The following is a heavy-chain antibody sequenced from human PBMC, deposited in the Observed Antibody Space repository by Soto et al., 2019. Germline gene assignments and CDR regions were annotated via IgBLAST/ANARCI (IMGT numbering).Heavy chain of an antibody. CDR1: SGSISSSYW. D-gene: IGHD3-10*01. J-gene: IGHJ4*02. Sequence: QVQLQESGPGLVTPSGTLSVTCAVSSGSISSSYWWSWVRQPPGERLEWLGEIHHSGDTNDNPSLESRVTISVDKSKNQCSLRLSSVTAADTAVYYCARIDYGSGSDYNFDYWGQGTLVTVSS. CDR2: IHHSGDT. V-gene: IGHV4-4*02. CDR3: ARIDYGSGSDYNFDY.